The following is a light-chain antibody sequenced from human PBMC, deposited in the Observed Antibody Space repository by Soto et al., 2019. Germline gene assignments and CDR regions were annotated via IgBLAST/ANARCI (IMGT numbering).Light chain of an antibody. Sequence: EIVMMQSPATLSMSQGERATLSCRASQTVSRNLGWYQQKPGQAPRLLIYGTSTRATGIPARFSGSGSGTEFTLTISSLQSEDFAVYYCQQYNRWPPYTFGQGTKVDIK. CDR3: QQYNRWPPYT. J-gene: IGKJ2*01. CDR1: QTVSRN. CDR2: GTS. V-gene: IGKV3-15*01.